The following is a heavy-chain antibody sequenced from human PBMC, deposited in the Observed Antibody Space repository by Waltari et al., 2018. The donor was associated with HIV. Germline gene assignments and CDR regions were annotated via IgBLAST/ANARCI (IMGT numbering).Heavy chain of an antibody. J-gene: IGHJ6*02. CDR1: GYILTELS. V-gene: IGHV1-24*01. CDR3: ATTRQWLVHSGLDV. CDR2: CDPEDRET. D-gene: IGHD6-19*01. Sequence: QVQLVQSGAEVKKPGASVKVSCKVSGYILTELSIHWVRQAPGEGLEWMGGCDPEDRETIYAQKFQGRVTMTDDTSTDTTYMELSSLRSEDTAVYYCATTRQWLVHSGLDVWGQGTTVTVSS.